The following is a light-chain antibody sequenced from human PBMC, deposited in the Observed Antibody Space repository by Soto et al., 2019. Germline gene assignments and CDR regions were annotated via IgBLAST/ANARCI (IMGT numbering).Light chain of an antibody. CDR1: SGHSNYK. CDR2: VGTGGIVG. J-gene: IGLJ1*01. V-gene: IGLV9-49*01. Sequence: QPVLTQPPSASASLGASVTLTCTLSSGHSNYKVDWYQQRPGKGPRFVMRVGTGGIVGSKGDGIPDRFSVLGSGLNRYLTIKNIQEEDESDYHCGADHDSGSSLVYVFGPGTQVTVL. CDR3: GADHDSGSSLVYV.